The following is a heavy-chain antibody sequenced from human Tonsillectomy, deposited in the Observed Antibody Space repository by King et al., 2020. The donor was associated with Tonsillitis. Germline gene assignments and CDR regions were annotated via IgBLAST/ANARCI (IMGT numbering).Heavy chain of an antibody. V-gene: IGHV4-30-2*01. CDR2: IYHSGST. Sequence: QLQESGSGLVKPSQTLSLTCAVSGGSISSGGYSWSWIRQPPGKGLEWIGYIYHSGSTYYNPSLKSRVTISVDRSKNQFSLKLSSVTAADTAVYYCAREESAGYYFDYWGQGTLVTVSS. CDR3: AREESAGYYFDY. CDR1: GGSISSGGYS. J-gene: IGHJ4*02. D-gene: IGHD3-22*01.